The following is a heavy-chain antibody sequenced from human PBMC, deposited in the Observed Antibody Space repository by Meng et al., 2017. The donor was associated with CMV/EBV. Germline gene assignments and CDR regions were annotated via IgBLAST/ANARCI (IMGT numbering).Heavy chain of an antibody. CDR1: GYTFTGYY. Sequence: ASVKVSCKASGYTFTGYYMHWVRQAPGQGLEWMGWINPNSGGTNYAQKFQGRVTMTRDTSISTAYMELSRLRSDDTAVYYCARVSTTIFGTIGFGTLGGMDVWGQGTTVTVSS. D-gene: IGHD3-3*01. CDR2: INPNSGGT. CDR3: ARVSTTIFGTIGFGTLGGMDV. J-gene: IGHJ6*02. V-gene: IGHV1-2*02.